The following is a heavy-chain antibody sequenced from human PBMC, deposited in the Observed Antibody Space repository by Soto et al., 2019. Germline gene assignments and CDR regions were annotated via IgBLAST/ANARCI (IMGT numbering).Heavy chain of an antibody. J-gene: IGHJ4*02. CDR1: GFTFSLSA. D-gene: IGHD3-9*01. V-gene: IGHV3-23*01. CDR2: LSGGGSTT. Sequence: EVQLLESGGGFVQPGESLRLSCAASGFTFSLSAMSWVRQAPGRGLDWVSSLSGGGSTTDYADSVKGRFTISRDNSKNTVNLQMNSLRAGDTAVYYCAKGPEYNILTGCDYWGQGALVTVSS. CDR3: AKGPEYNILTGCDY.